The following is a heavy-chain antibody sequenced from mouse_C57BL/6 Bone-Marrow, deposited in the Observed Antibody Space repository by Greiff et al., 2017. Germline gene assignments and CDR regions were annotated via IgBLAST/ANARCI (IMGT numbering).Heavy chain of an antibody. V-gene: IGHV1-63*01. CDR3: AREAYGSSYFAY. D-gene: IGHD1-1*01. J-gene: IGHJ3*01. Sequence: QVQLQQSGAELVRPGTSVKMSCKASGYTFTNYWMGWAKQRPGRGLEWIGDIYPGGGYTNYNEKFKGKATLTADKSSSTAYMQFSSLTSEDSAIYYCAREAYGSSYFAYWGQGTLVTVSA. CDR1: GYTFTNYW. CDR2: IYPGGGYT.